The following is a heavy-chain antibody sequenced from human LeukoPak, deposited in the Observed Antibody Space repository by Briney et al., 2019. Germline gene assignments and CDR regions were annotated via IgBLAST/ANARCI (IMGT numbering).Heavy chain of an antibody. D-gene: IGHD1-1*01. CDR3: ARGRWSPGYFDL. CDR1: GFAFSDYW. Sequence: GGSLRPSCVAFGFAFSDYWMHWVRQAPGKGPVWVSRIFSDGTGTGYADFVKGRFTISRDNVKNTLFLQMHSLRAEDTALYYCARGRWSPGYFDLWGPGTLVTVSS. V-gene: IGHV3-74*01. CDR2: IFSDGTGT. J-gene: IGHJ4*02.